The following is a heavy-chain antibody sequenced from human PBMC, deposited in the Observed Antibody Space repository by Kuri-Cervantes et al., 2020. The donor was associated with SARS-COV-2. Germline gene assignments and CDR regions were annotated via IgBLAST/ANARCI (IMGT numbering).Heavy chain of an antibody. J-gene: IGHJ4*02. D-gene: IGHD3-10*01. Sequence: ESLKISCAVSGYSISSGYYWGWIRQPPGKGLEWIGSIYHSGSTYYNPSLKSRVTISVDTSKNQFSLKLSSVTAADTAVYYCARGGGSGSYYNGARSGYWGQGTLVTVSS. CDR3: ARGGGSGSYYNGARSGY. V-gene: IGHV4-38-2*01. CDR2: IYHSGST. CDR1: GYSISSGYY.